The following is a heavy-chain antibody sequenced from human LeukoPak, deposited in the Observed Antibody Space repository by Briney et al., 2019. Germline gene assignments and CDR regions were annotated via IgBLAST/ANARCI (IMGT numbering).Heavy chain of an antibody. J-gene: IGHJ3*02. CDR3: ARDGFNAFDI. V-gene: IGHV3-21*01. CDR1: GFTFSSYS. CDR2: ISSSSSYI. D-gene: IGHD2-2*03. Sequence: GGSLRLSCAASGFTFSSYSMNWVRQAPGKGLEWVSSISSSSSYIYYADSVKGRFTISRDNAKNTLYLQMNSLRAEDTAVYYCARDGFNAFDIWGQGTMVTVSS.